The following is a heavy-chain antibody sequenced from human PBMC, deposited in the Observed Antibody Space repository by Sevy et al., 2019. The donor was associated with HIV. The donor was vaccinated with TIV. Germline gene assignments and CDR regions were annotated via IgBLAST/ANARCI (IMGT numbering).Heavy chain of an antibody. CDR1: GYTFTGYY. Sequence: ASVKVSCKASGYTFTGYYMHWERQAPGQGLEWMGWINPNSGGTNYAQKFQGRVTMTRDTSISTAYMELSRLRSDDTAVYYCALFGVPATANAFDYWGQGTLVTVSS. V-gene: IGHV1-2*02. D-gene: IGHD2-2*01. CDR3: ALFGVPATANAFDY. J-gene: IGHJ4*02. CDR2: INPNSGGT.